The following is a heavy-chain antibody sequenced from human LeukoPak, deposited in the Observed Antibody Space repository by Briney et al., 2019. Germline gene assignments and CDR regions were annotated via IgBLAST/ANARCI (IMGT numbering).Heavy chain of an antibody. Sequence: GGSLRLSCAASGFTFDDYAMHWVRQAPGKGLEWVSGISWNSGSIGYADSVKGRFTISRDNSRDTPYLQMNTLRAGEPAVYYCANSFRSTSLDYWGQGTLVTVSS. CDR1: GFTFDDYA. CDR3: ANSFRSTSLDY. D-gene: IGHD2-2*01. V-gene: IGHV3-9*01. CDR2: ISWNSGSI. J-gene: IGHJ4*02.